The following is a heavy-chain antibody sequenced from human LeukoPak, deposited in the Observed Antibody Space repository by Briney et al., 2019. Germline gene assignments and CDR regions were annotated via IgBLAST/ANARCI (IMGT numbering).Heavy chain of an antibody. CDR3: ARLGYCSSTSCYGGLNYYGMDV. V-gene: IGHV1-69*13. J-gene: IGHJ6*02. CDR2: IIPIFGTA. Sequence: SVKVSCKASGGTFSSYAISWVRQAPGQGPEWMGGIIPIFGTANYAQKFQGRVTITADESTSTAYMELSSLRSEDTAVYYCARLGYCSSTSCYGGLNYYGMDVWGQGTTVTVSS. D-gene: IGHD2-2*01. CDR1: GGTFSSYA.